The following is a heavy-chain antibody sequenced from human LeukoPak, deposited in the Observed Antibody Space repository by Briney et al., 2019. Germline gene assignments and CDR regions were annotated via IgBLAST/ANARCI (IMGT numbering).Heavy chain of an antibody. V-gene: IGHV4-59*11. CDR3: ARVWGYYYDSSGYSFDY. J-gene: IGHJ4*02. CDR1: GGSISSHY. D-gene: IGHD3-22*01. Sequence: SETLSLTCTVSGGSISSHYWSWIRQPPGKGLEWIGYIYYSGSTNYNPSLKSRVTISVDTSKNQFPLKLSSVTAADTAVYYCARVWGYYYDSSGYSFDYWGQGTLVTVSS. CDR2: IYYSGST.